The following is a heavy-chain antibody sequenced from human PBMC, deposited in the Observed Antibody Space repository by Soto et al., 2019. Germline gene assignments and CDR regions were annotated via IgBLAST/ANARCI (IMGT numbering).Heavy chain of an antibody. CDR3: AGGMAGLDV. CDR1: EFTFSNYA. CDR2: ISGSGTGT. J-gene: IGHJ6*02. Sequence: PGGSLRLSCAASEFTFSNYAMSWVRQSSGKGLEWVSGISGSGTGTIYVDSVKGRFTISRDNAKNTVFLQMDSLRDEDTGVYYCAGGMAGLDVWGQGTTVTVSS. V-gene: IGHV3-23*01.